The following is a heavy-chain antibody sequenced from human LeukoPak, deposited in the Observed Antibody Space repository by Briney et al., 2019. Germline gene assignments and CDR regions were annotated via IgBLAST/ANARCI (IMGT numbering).Heavy chain of an antibody. CDR1: GFTFSSYA. Sequence: GGSLRLSCAASGFTFSSYAMHWVRQAPGKGLEWVAVISYDKSHKYYADSVKGRFTISRDNAKNSLYLQMNSLRAEDTAVYYCARYATVAAHRGFDYWGQGTLVTVSS. J-gene: IGHJ4*02. CDR3: ARYATVAAHRGFDY. V-gene: IGHV3-30*04. CDR2: ISYDKSHK. D-gene: IGHD6-19*01.